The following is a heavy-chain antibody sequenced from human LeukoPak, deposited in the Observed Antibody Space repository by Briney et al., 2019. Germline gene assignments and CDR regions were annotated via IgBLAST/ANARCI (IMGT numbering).Heavy chain of an antibody. CDR3: ARDGSSGYYYGSDALDI. CDR1: GGSISSYY. J-gene: IGHJ3*02. D-gene: IGHD3-22*01. Sequence: SETLSLTCTVSGGSISSYYWSWIRQPAGKGLEWIGRIYTSGSTNYNPSLKSRVTMSVDTSKNQFSLKLSSVTAADTAVYYCARDGSSGYYYGSDALDIWGQGTMVTVSS. CDR2: IYTSGST. V-gene: IGHV4-4*07.